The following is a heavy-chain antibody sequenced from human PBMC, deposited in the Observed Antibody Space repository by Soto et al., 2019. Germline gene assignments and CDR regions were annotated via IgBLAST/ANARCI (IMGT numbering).Heavy chain of an antibody. CDR2: INHSGST. J-gene: IGHJ6*03. CDR3: ARNLGYCTNGVCYDYYYYYMDV. D-gene: IGHD2-8*01. Sequence: QVQLQQWGAGLLKPSETLSLTCAVYGGSFSGYYWSWIRQPPGKGLEWIGEINHSGSTNYNPSLKRRVTISVDTSKNQFSLKLSSVTAADTAVYYCARNLGYCTNGVCYDYYYYYMDVWGKGTTVTVSS. V-gene: IGHV4-34*01. CDR1: GGSFSGYY.